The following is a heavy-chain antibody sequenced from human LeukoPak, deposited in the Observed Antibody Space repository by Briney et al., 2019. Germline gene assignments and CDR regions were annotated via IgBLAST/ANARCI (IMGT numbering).Heavy chain of an antibody. V-gene: IGHV5-51*01. J-gene: IGHJ3*02. CDR3: ARHVTMSDAFDI. CDR1: GYSFTRYW. Sequence: GESLKISCKGSGYSFTRYWIGWVRPMPGEGLEWMGIIYPGDSDTRYSPSFQGQVTISADKSISTAYLQWSSLKASDTAMYYCARHVTMSDAFDIWGQGTMVTVSS. CDR2: IYPGDSDT. D-gene: IGHD2-21*02.